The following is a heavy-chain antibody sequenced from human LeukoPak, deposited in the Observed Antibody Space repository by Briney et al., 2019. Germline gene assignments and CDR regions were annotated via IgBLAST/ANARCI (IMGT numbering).Heavy chain of an antibody. Sequence: ASVKVSCKASGYTFTSYAMNWVRQAPGQGLEWMGWINTNTGNPTYAQGFTGRFVFSLDTSVSTAYLQISSLKAEDTAVYYCARGLRLLWFGELFIDDAFDIWGQGTMVTVSS. CDR1: GYTFTSYA. D-gene: IGHD3-10*01. CDR3: ARGLRLLWFGELFIDDAFDI. J-gene: IGHJ3*02. CDR2: INTNTGNP. V-gene: IGHV7-4-1*02.